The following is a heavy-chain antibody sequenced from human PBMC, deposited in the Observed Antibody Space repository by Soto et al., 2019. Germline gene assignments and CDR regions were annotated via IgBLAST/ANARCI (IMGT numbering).Heavy chain of an antibody. CDR3: ARDRGDFWGGYDSCHYYYCLDF. CDR1: GYSISNGYY. CDR2: IHHSGST. V-gene: IGHV4-38-2*02. D-gene: IGHD3-3*01. Sequence: SETLSLTCAVSGYSISNGYYWGWIRQPPGKGLEWIGSIHHSGSTYYNPSLKSRVTISVDTSKNQFSLKLNPVTAADTAVYSWARDRGDFWGGYDSCHYYYCLDFWGQGTTVTVAS. J-gene: IGHJ6*02.